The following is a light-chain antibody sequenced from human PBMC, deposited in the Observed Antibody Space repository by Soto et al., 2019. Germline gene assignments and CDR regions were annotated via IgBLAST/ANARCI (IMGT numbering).Light chain of an antibody. V-gene: IGKV3-20*01. J-gene: IGKJ4*01. CDR2: GAS. CDR1: QSVSSNY. CDR3: QQYDSLPLT. Sequence: EIVLTQSPGTLSLSPGERATLSCRASQSVSSNYLAWYQQKPGQAPRLLIYGASSRATGIPDRFSGSGSGTDFTLIISRLEPEDFAVYYCQQYDSLPLTFGGGTKVEIK.